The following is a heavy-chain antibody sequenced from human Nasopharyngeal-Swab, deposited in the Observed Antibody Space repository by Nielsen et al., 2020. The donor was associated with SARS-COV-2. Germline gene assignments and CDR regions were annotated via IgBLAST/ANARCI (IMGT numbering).Heavy chain of an antibody. Sequence: ASVKVSCKASGYTFTSYAMHWVRQAPGQRREWMGWINAGNGNTKYSQKFQGRVTITRDTSASTAYMELSSLRSEDTAVYYCARGDGDSSGWYTNGDYFDYWGQGTLVTVSS. CDR2: INAGNGNT. CDR1: GYTFTSYA. CDR3: ARGDGDSSGWYTNGDYFDY. J-gene: IGHJ4*02. V-gene: IGHV1-3*01. D-gene: IGHD6-19*01.